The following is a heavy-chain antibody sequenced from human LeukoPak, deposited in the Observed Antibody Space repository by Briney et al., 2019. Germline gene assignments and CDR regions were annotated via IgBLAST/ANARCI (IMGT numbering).Heavy chain of an antibody. D-gene: IGHD5-24*01. Sequence: GGSLRLSCAASGFTFGSYWMNWVRQAPGKGLEWVANINQAGTEKYYVDSVKGRFTISRDNAKNSLFLQMNGLRAEDTAVYFCARVRGGYYFDFWGQGTLVTVSS. V-gene: IGHV3-7*04. J-gene: IGHJ4*02. CDR2: INQAGTEK. CDR3: ARVRGGYYFDF. CDR1: GFTFGSYW.